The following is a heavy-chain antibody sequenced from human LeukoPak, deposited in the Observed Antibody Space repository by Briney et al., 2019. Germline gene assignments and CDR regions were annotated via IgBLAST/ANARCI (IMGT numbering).Heavy chain of an antibody. D-gene: IGHD2-8*01. V-gene: IGHV3-11*01. J-gene: IGHJ6*02. CDR3: ALGTINKDYYFGMDV. CDR2: ISNSGSTV. Sequence: GGSLRLSCAASGFTFSDYYMTWLRQAPGKGLEWLSYISNSGSTVFYADSAKGRFTVFRDNAERSLYLQIESLRDDDTAVYHCALGTINKDYYFGMDVWGQGTTVTVSS. CDR1: GFTFSDYY.